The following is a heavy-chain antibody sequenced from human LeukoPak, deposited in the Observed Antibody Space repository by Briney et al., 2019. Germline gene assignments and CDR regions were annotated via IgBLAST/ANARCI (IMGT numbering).Heavy chain of an antibody. D-gene: IGHD3-3*01. Sequence: GGSLRLSCAASGFTFSSYGMHWVRQAPGKGLEWVAVIWYDGSNKYYAGAVKGRFTISRDNSKNTLYLQMNSLRAEDTAVYYCARDSGGGDFWSGSLDYWGQGTLVTVSS. CDR2: IWYDGSNK. J-gene: IGHJ4*02. V-gene: IGHV3-33*01. CDR1: GFTFSSYG. CDR3: ARDSGGGDFWSGSLDY.